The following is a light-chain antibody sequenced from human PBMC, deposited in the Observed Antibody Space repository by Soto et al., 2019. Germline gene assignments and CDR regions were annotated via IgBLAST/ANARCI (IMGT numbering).Light chain of an antibody. Sequence: EIVLTQSPGTLSLSPGERATLSCRASQSVSSNSLAWYQQKPGQAPRLLMYGASSRATGIPDRFSGSGSGSGTDFTLTISRLEPEDFAVYYCQQYITSPWTFGQGTKVEIK. CDR3: QQYITSPWT. J-gene: IGKJ1*01. V-gene: IGKV3-20*01. CDR1: QSVSSNS. CDR2: GAS.